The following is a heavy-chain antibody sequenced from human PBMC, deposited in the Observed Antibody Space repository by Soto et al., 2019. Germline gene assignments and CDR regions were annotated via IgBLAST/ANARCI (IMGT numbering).Heavy chain of an antibody. CDR1: GFTFSDHY. V-gene: IGHV3-72*01. J-gene: IGHJ4*02. Sequence: RLSCAASGFTFSDHYMDWVRQAPGKGLEWVGRTRNKAHSYTTEYAASVKGRFTISRDDSKNSLYLQMNSLKTEDTAVYYCARGIAVTGLNTHWDYWGQGTLVTVSS. CDR3: ARGIAVTGLNTHWDY. CDR2: TRNKAHSYTT. D-gene: IGHD6-19*01.